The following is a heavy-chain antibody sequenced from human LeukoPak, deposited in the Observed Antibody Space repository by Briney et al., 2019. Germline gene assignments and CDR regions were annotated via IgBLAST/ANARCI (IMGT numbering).Heavy chain of an antibody. CDR2: IYHSGST. Sequence: PSETLSLTCAVSGYSISSGYYWGWIRQPPGKGLEWIGSIYHSGSTYYSPSLKSRVTISVDTSKNQFSLKLSSVTAADTAVYYCAREGQKNIAVAGKFDYWGQGTLVTVSS. J-gene: IGHJ4*02. CDR3: AREGQKNIAVAGKFDY. CDR1: GYSISSGYY. D-gene: IGHD6-19*01. V-gene: IGHV4-38-2*02.